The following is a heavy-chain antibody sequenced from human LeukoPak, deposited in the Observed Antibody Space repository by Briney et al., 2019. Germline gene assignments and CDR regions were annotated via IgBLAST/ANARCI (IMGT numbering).Heavy chain of an antibody. CDR2: ISSSSSYI. V-gene: IGHV3-21*01. D-gene: IGHD3-16*02. Sequence: GGSLRLSCAASGFTFSSYSMYWVRQAPGKGLEWVSSISSSSSYIYYADSVKGRFTISRDNAKNSLYLQMNSLRAEDTAVYYCARGGVIVFDYWGQGTLVTVSS. J-gene: IGHJ4*02. CDR3: ARGGVIVFDY. CDR1: GFTFSSYS.